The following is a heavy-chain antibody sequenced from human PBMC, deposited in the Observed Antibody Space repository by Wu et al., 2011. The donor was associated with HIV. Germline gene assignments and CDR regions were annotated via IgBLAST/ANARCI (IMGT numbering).Heavy chain of an antibody. CDR3: ARVENYGDFQFGFDD. D-gene: IGHD4-17*01. V-gene: IGHV1-69*05. CDR1: GGTFKTYA. J-gene: IGHJ4*02. CDR2: IIPLLGTP. Sequence: QVQLVQSGAEVKKPGSSVKVSCQASGGTFKTYAISWVRQAPGQGLEWMGGIIPLLGTPNYAQKFQDRVTITTDESTNTAYMELSSLRWEDTAVYYCARVENYGDFQFGFDDWGQGTLVTVS.